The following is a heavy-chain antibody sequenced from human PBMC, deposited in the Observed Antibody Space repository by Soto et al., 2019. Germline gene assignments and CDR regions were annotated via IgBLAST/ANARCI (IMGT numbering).Heavy chain of an antibody. Sequence: EVRLVESGGDLVQPGRSLRLSCTTSGFNFGDYAMIWFRQASGKGLEWVGHIRSKAYGGKAEYAASVKGRFFISRDDSKNIAYLQMNSLETEDTAVYYCSRLPPNKAVTILGGISPFDYWGQGTLVTVSS. CDR3: SRLPPNKAVTILGGISPFDY. J-gene: IGHJ4*02. CDR2: IRSKAYGGKA. V-gene: IGHV3-49*03. CDR1: GFNFGDYA. D-gene: IGHD3-3*01.